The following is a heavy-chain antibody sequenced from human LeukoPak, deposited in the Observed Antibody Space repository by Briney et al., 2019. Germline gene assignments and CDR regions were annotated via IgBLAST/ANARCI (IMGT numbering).Heavy chain of an antibody. Sequence: GGSLRLSCAASGFSFSSYAMSWVRQAPGKGLEWVSSFSGSGGSTYYTDSVKGRFTISRDNAKNSLYLQMNSLRAEDTAVYYCARARTHYYDSSGLHWGQGTLVTVSS. CDR1: GFSFSSYA. J-gene: IGHJ4*02. CDR2: FSGSGGST. V-gene: IGHV3-23*01. CDR3: ARARTHYYDSSGLH. D-gene: IGHD3-22*01.